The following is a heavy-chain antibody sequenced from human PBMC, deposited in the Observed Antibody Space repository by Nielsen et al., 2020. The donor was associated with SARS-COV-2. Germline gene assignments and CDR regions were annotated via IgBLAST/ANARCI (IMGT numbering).Heavy chain of an antibody. V-gene: IGHV1-2*06. Sequence: ASVKVSCKASGYTFTGYYMHWVRQAPGQGLEWMGRINPNSGGTNYAQKFQGRVTMTRDTSISTAYMELSRLRSDDTAVYYCASIAVAGTRPFDYWGQGTLVTVSS. D-gene: IGHD6-19*01. J-gene: IGHJ4*02. CDR3: ASIAVAGTRPFDY. CDR2: INPNSGGT. CDR1: GYTFTGYY.